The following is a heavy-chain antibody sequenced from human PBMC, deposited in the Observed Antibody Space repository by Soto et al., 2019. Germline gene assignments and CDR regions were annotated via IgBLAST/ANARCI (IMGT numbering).Heavy chain of an antibody. Sequence: QVQLVQSGAEVKKPGASVKVTCKASGYTFASYGISWVRQAPGQGLEWMGWISAYNGNTNYAQKLQGRVTMTTDTSTSTAYMELRSLRSADTAVYYCARFVVVPAATYYYYYGMDVWGQGTTVTVSS. V-gene: IGHV1-18*04. D-gene: IGHD2-2*01. CDR2: ISAYNGNT. CDR1: GYTFASYG. CDR3: ARFVVVPAATYYYYYGMDV. J-gene: IGHJ6*02.